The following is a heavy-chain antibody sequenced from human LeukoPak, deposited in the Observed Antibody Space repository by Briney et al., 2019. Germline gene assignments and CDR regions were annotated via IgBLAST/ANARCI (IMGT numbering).Heavy chain of an antibody. CDR1: GFTFSSYA. Sequence: GGSLRLSCAASGFTFSSYAVSWVRQAPGKGLEWVSAISGSGGSTYYADSVKGRFTISRDNSKNTLYLQMNSLRAEDTAVYYCAKDEAGGTYAFDIWGQGTMVTVSS. CDR3: AKDEAGGTYAFDI. J-gene: IGHJ3*02. CDR2: ISGSGGST. V-gene: IGHV3-23*01. D-gene: IGHD1-14*01.